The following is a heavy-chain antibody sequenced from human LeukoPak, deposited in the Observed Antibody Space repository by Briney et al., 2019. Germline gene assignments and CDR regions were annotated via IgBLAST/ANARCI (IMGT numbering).Heavy chain of an antibody. CDR1: GFTFSSYA. J-gene: IGHJ4*02. D-gene: IGHD3-22*01. CDR2: ISGTGVNT. Sequence: PGGSLRLSCAASGFTFSSYAMSWVRQAPGKGLEWVSGISGTGVNTYYADSVKGRFTISRDNSKNTLYLQMNSLRAEDTAVYYCAKRDTSGYYDYWGQGTPVTVSS. V-gene: IGHV3-23*01. CDR3: AKRDTSGYYDY.